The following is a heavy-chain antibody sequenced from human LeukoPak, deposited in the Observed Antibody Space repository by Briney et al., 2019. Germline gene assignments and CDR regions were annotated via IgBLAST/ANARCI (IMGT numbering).Heavy chain of an antibody. CDR3: AREGASYGGGFDY. D-gene: IGHD1-26*01. J-gene: IGHJ4*02. V-gene: IGHV4-59*12. CDR2: MSHSRSS. Sequence: PSETLSLTCTVSGGSISSYYWSWIRQPPGKGLEWIGSMSHSRSSYYNPSLKSRVTISEDTSKNQFSLKLKSVTAADTAVYYCAREGASYGGGFDYWGQGTLVAVSS. CDR1: GGSISSYY.